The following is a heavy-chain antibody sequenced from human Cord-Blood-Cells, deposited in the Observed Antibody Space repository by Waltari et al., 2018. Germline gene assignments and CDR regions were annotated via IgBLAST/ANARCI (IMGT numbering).Heavy chain of an antibody. J-gene: IGHJ3*02. CDR3: ARVAYSGYDYAFDI. Sequence: AATGFTFSSYGLSWVSKAHWKGREWVENIKQDGSEKYYVDSVKGRFTISRDNAKNSLYLQMNSLRDEDTAVYYCARVAYSGYDYAFDIWGQGTMVTVSS. CDR2: IKQDGSEK. V-gene: IGHV3-7*01. CDR1: GFTFSSYG. D-gene: IGHD5-12*01.